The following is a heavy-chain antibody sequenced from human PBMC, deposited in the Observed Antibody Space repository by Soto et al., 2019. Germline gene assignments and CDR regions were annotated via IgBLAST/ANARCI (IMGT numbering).Heavy chain of an antibody. V-gene: IGHV1-3*01. CDR1: GYTFSSYA. D-gene: IGHD7-27*01. CDR3: AIDTGDGTFDF. CDR2: INAGYGNT. J-gene: IGHJ4*02. Sequence: QVHLVQSGAEVRKPGASVKVSCKASGYTFSSYAMHWVRQAPGQRLEWMGWINAGYGNTKSSQKFQAIVTISRDTSARTAYMELTSLRSEDTAVYYCAIDTGDGTFDFWGQGTLVTVSS.